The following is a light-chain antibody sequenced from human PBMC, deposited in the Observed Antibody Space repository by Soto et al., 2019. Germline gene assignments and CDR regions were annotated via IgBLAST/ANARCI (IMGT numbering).Light chain of an antibody. CDR3: QQYYSYPLR. CDR2: AAS. V-gene: IGKV1-8*01. CDR1: QAISSY. Sequence: AIRMTQSPSSLSASTGDRVTITCRASQAISSYLAWYQQKPGKAPKLLIYAASTLQSGVPSRFSGSGSGTDFSLTISCLQSEDFATYYCQQYYSYPLRFGQGTKVEIK. J-gene: IGKJ1*01.